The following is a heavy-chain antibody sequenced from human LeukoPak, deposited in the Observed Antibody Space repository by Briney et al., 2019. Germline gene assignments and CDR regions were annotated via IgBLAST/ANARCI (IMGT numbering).Heavy chain of an antibody. D-gene: IGHD5-24*01. CDR1: GGSISSYY. CDR3: ARAARWLQLRAFDI. CDR2: IYTSGST. J-gene: IGHJ3*02. V-gene: IGHV4-4*09. Sequence: PSETLSLTCTVSGGSISSYYWSWIRQPPGKGLEWIGYIYTSGSTNYNPSLKSRVTISVDTSKNQFSLKLSSVTAADTAVYYCARAARWLQLRAFDIWGQGTMVTVSS.